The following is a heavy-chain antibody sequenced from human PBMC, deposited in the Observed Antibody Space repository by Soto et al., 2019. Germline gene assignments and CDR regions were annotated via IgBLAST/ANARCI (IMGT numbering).Heavy chain of an antibody. CDR2: VTGDGSTT. J-gene: IGHJ6*02. CDR3: ARETWSSMAV. CDR1: GFTFRSYF. Sequence: EVQLVESGGGSVQPGGSLRLSCAASGFTFRSYFMAWVRQAPGKGLVLVSQVTGDGSTTNDADSVRGRFTISRDNAKYTLYLQLNSLRDEDTAIYYCARETWSSMAVWGHGTAVTVSS. V-gene: IGHV3-74*01.